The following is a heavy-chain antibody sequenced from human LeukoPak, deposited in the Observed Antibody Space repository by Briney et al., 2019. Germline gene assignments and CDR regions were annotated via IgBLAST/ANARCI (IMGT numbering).Heavy chain of an antibody. J-gene: IGHJ6*03. D-gene: IGHD6-19*01. CDR2: IIPIFGTT. CDR3: ARDTPDGSGWPIVSRYYYYMDV. Sequence: SVKVSCKASGGTFSSYAISWVRQAPGQGLEWMGGIIPIFGTTNYAQNFQGRVTITTDESTSTAYMELSSLRSEDTAVYYCARDTPDGSGWPIVSRYYYYMDVWGKGTTVTVSS. V-gene: IGHV1-69*05. CDR1: GGTFSSYA.